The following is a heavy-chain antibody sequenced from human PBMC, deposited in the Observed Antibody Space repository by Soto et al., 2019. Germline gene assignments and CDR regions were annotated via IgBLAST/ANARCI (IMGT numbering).Heavy chain of an antibody. V-gene: IGHV2-5*02. CDR1: GFSLSTSGVG. CDR2: IYWDDDK. D-gene: IGHD3-10*01. CDR3: AHSSYYYGSGSYYPDYYYYGMDV. Sequence: SGPTLVNPTQTLTLTCTFSGFSLSTSGVGVGWIRQPPGKALEWLALIYWDDDKRYSPSLKSRLTITKDTSKNQVVLTMTNMDPVDTATYYCAHSSYYYGSGSYYPDYYYYGMDVWGQGTTVTVSS. J-gene: IGHJ6*02.